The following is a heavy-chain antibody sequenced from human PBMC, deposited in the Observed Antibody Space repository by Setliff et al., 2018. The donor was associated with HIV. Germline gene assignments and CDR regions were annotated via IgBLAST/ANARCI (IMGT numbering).Heavy chain of an antibody. Sequence: PGGSLRLSCAASGFTFYEYAMHWVRQAPGKGLEWVSGISWNCNIIAYADSVKGRFTISRDNAKNSLYLQMNSLRAEDMAFYYCAKVRRPWYYYDSNGEGFDSWGQGTLVTVSS. J-gene: IGHJ4*02. D-gene: IGHD3-22*01. CDR3: AKVRRPWYYYDSNGEGFDS. CDR2: ISWNCNII. CDR1: GFTFYEYA. V-gene: IGHV3-9*03.